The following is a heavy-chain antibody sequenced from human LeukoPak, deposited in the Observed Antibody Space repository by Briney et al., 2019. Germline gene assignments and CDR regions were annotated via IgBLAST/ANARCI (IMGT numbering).Heavy chain of an antibody. D-gene: IGHD5-24*01. CDR3: ARAGIHMATQHFDY. CDR1: GFTFSDYY. Sequence: GSLRLSCAASGFTFSDYYMSWIRQAPGKGLEWIGYIYYSGRTNYNPSLQSRVTISVDTSKNQFSLNLSSVTAADTAVYYCARAGIHMATQHFDYWGQGTLVTVSP. V-gene: IGHV4-59*01. CDR2: IYYSGRT. J-gene: IGHJ4*02.